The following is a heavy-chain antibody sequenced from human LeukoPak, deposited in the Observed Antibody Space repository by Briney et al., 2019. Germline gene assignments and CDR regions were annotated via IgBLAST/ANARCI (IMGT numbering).Heavy chain of an antibody. J-gene: IGHJ5*02. V-gene: IGHV4-59*01. CDR2: IYYSGST. CDR1: GGTISSYY. D-gene: IGHD2-2*01. Sequence: SETLSLTCTVSGGTISSYYWSWIRQPPGKGLEWIGYIYYSGSTNYNPSLKSRVTISVDTSKNQFSLKLSSVTAADTAVYYCARVVPAAISGNWSDPWGQGTLVTVSS. CDR3: ARVVPAAISGNWSDP.